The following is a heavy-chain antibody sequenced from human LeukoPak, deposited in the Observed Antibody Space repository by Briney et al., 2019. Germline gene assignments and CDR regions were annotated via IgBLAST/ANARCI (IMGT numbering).Heavy chain of an antibody. J-gene: IGHJ4*02. CDR1: GGSFSGYY. CDR3: ARGRRTYYDSSGYYHLDY. CDR2: IDHSGST. D-gene: IGHD3-22*01. V-gene: IGHV4-34*01. Sequence: SETLSLTCAVYGGSFSGYYWSWIRQPPGKGLEWIGGIDHSGSTNYNPSLKSRVTISVDTSKNQFSLKLSSVTAADTAVYYCARGRRTYYDSSGYYHLDYWGQGTLVTVSS.